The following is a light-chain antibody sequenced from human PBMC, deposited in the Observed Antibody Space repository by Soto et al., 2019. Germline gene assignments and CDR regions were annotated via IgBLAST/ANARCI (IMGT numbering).Light chain of an antibody. CDR3: QEYTTYSRT. CDR2: DVS. V-gene: IGKV1-5*01. Sequence: DIQMTQSPSTLSASVGDRVTITCRASQSVSRCLAWYQQKPGKVPTVLIYDVSTLQSGVPSRFSGGGSGTEFTLTITSLQPDDFATYYCQEYTTYSRTFGQGTKVEVK. CDR1: QSVSRC. J-gene: IGKJ1*01.